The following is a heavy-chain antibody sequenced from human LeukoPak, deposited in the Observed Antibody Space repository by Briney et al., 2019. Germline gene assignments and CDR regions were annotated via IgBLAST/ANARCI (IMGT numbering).Heavy chain of an antibody. CDR2: IYPGDSDT. CDR1: GYSFTSYW. J-gene: IGHJ6*03. Sequence: PGESLKIPCKGSGYSFTSYWIGWVRQMPGKGLEWMGIIYPGDSDTRYSPSFQGQVTISADKSISTAYLQWSSLKASDTAMYYCATHSSSWYEEIYYYYYMDVWGKGTTVTVSS. D-gene: IGHD6-13*01. CDR3: ATHSSSWYEEIYYYYYMDV. V-gene: IGHV5-51*01.